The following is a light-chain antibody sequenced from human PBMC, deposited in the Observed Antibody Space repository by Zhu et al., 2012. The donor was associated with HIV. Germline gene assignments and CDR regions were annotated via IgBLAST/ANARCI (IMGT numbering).Light chain of an antibody. Sequence: EIVMTQSPATLSVSPGERATLSCRASQSLSSNLAWYQQKPGQAPRLLIYGASSRATGIPDRFSGSGFGTDFTLTISRLEPEDFAVYYCQQYGSSPTFGGGTKVEIK. J-gene: IGKJ4*01. CDR2: GAS. CDR3: QQYGSSPT. V-gene: IGKV3-20*01. CDR1: QSLSSN.